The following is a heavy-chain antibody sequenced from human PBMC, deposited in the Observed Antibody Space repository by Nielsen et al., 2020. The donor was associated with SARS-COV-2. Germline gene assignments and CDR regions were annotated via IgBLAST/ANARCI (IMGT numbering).Heavy chain of an antibody. CDR3: ASFPNDYYYYGMDV. CDR2: IYYSGST. V-gene: IGHV4-39*01. Sequence: SETLSLTCTVTGGSISSSSYYWSWIRQPPGKGLEWIGSIYYSGSTYYNPSLKSRVTISVDTSKNQFSLKLSSVTAADTAVYYCASFPNDYYYYGMDVWGQGTTVTVSS. J-gene: IGHJ6*02. CDR1: GGSISSSSYY.